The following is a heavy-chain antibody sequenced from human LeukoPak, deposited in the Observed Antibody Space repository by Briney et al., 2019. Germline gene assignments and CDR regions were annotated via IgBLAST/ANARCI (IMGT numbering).Heavy chain of an antibody. CDR1: EFIFSGYW. CDR3: ARDGFVGAADY. CDR2: IKQDGSER. V-gene: IGHV3-7*01. J-gene: IGHJ4*02. Sequence: GGSLRLSCAASEFIFSGYWMNWVRQAPGKELEWVANIKQDGSERQYVDSVRGRFTISRDNAKNSLYLQMNSLRVEDTAVYYCARDGFVGAADYWGQGTLVTVSS. D-gene: IGHD6-13*01.